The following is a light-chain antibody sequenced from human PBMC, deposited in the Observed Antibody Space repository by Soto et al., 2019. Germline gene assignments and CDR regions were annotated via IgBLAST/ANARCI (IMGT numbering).Light chain of an antibody. CDR3: CSYAGSSTPYV. J-gene: IGLJ1*01. Sequence: QSALTQPASVSGSPGQSITISCAGTSSDVGSYNLVSWYQQHPGKAPKLMIYEGNKRPSGVSNRFSGSKSGNTASLTISGLQADDESDYYCCSYAGSSTPYVFGTGTKRTVL. CDR2: EGN. CDR1: SSDVGSYNL. V-gene: IGLV2-23*01.